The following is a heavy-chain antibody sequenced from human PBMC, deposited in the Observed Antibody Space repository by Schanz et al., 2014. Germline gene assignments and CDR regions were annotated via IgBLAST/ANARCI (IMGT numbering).Heavy chain of an antibody. CDR2: ISGTGTKT. CDR3: AKDIGGAVAAPVYDS. J-gene: IGHJ4*02. V-gene: IGHV3-23*04. CDR1: GFTFSTYA. D-gene: IGHD2-15*01. Sequence: VHLVESGGGVVQPGRSLRLSCATSGFTFSTYAMSWVRQAPGKGLEWVSGISGTGTKTYYADSVKSRFTISRDNSKNTVFLQMSSLRADDTALYYCAKDIGGAVAAPVYDSWGQGTLVTVSS.